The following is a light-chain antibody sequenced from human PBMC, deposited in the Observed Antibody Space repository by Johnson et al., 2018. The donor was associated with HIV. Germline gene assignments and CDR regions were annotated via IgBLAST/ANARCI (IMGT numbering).Light chain of an antibody. Sequence: QSVLTQPPSVSAAPGQKVTISCSGNGSKIENNYISWYQQFPERAPKLLIFDNTKRPSGIPAQFFGSKSDTSATLSITALQPGAEADYYCGTWDSSLTAYVFGTGTKVTV. CDR2: DNT. J-gene: IGLJ1*01. CDR1: GSKIENNY. CDR3: GTWDSSLTAYV. V-gene: IGLV1-51*01.